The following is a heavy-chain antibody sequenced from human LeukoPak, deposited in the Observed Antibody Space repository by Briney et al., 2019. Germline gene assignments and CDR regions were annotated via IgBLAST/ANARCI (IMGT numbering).Heavy chain of an antibody. D-gene: IGHD2-2*01. CDR1: GGSISSGDYY. V-gene: IGHV4-30-4*08. Sequence: SQTLSLTCTVSGGSISSGDYYWSWIRQPPGKGLEWIGYIYYSGSTYYNPSLKSRVTISVDTSKNQFSLKLSSVTAADTAVYYCARDGGRYCSSTSCPGTSHWFDPWGQGTLVTVSS. J-gene: IGHJ5*02. CDR3: ARDGGRYCSSTSCPGTSHWFDP. CDR2: IYYSGST.